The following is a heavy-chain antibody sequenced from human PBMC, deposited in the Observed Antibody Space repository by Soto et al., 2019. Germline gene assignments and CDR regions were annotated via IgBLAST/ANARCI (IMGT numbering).Heavy chain of an antibody. CDR3: ARLSSIALRYWFDP. CDR1: GFTFSDYY. J-gene: IGHJ5*02. Sequence: QVQLVESGGGLVKPGGSLRLSCAASGFTFSDYYMSWVRQAPGKGLEWVSYISSSGSTIYYADSLKGRFTVSRENAKNSLYMQIHSLRAEDTAVYYCARLSSIALRYWFDPWGQGTLVTVSS. V-gene: IGHV3-11*01. CDR2: ISSSGSTI. D-gene: IGHD6-6*01.